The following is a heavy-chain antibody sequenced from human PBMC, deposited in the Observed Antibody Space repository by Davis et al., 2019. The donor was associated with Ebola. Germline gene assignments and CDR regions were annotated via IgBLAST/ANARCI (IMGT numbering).Heavy chain of an antibody. CDR3: AREGGYPYAIDY. J-gene: IGHJ4*02. Sequence: PSETLSLTCPVSAGSFHNYYWGWIRQPPGKGLEWIGYINNSGHTNYSPSLRSRVTISIDTSKNQFSLSLTSVTAADTAVYFCAREGGYPYAIDYWGRGILVTVSS. V-gene: IGHV4-59*01. D-gene: IGHD5-18*01. CDR1: AGSFHNYY. CDR2: INNSGHT.